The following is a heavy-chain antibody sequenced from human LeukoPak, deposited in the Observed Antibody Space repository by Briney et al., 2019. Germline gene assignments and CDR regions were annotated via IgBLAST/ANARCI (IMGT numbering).Heavy chain of an antibody. J-gene: IGHJ4*02. V-gene: IGHV3-23*01. Sequence: PGGSLRLSCAASGFTFSSYAMSWVRQAPGKGLEWVSAISGSGGSTYYADSVKGRFTISRDNSKNTLYLQMNSLRAEDTAVYYCAKDGVDIVATIPRRLFDYWGQGTLVTVSS. CDR3: AKDGVDIVATIPRRLFDY. CDR2: ISGSGGST. D-gene: IGHD5-12*01. CDR1: GFTFSSYA.